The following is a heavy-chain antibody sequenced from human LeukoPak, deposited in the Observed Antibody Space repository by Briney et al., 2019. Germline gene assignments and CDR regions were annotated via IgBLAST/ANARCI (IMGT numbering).Heavy chain of an antibody. J-gene: IGHJ6*03. CDR1: GYTFTSYY. CDR2: INPNSGNT. D-gene: IGHD5-12*01. CDR3: ARGNGYDYPYYYMDV. V-gene: IGHV1-8*01. Sequence: ASVKVSCKASGYTFTSYYMHWVRQAPGQGLEWMGWINPNSGNTGYAQKFQGRVTMTRNTSISTAYMELSSLRSEDTAVYYCARGNGYDYPYYYMDVWGKGTTVTISS.